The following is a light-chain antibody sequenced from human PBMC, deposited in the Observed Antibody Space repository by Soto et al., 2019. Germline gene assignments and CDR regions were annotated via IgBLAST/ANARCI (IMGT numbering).Light chain of an antibody. V-gene: IGKV3-15*01. J-gene: IGKJ4*01. CDR1: QSVSSSH. Sequence: ELVLTQSQATLSLSPEYRATLSCRASQSVSSSHLAWYQQKPGQAPRLLISGASTRATGVPARFSGSGSGTDFALTISSLQSEDFAVYFCQQNNNWPLTFGGGSKV. CDR2: GAS. CDR3: QQNNNWPLT.